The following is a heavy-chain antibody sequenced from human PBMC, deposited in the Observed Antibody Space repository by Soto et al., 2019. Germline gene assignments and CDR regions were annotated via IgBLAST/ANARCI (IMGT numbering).Heavy chain of an antibody. CDR3: ARRRSSPYYYGMDV. J-gene: IGHJ6*02. CDR2: IDPSDSYT. Sequence: GESLKISCKGSGYSFTSYWISWVRQMPGKGLEWMGRIDPSDSYTNYSPSFQGHVTISADKSISTAYLQWSSLKAPDTAMYYCARRRSSPYYYGMDVWGQGTTVTVYS. V-gene: IGHV5-10-1*01. CDR1: GYSFTSYW.